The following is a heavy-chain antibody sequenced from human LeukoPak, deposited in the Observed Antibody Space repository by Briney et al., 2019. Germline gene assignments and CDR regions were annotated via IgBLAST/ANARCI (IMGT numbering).Heavy chain of an antibody. CDR3: ARDLQYCSGGSCNSPDYGMDV. J-gene: IGHJ6*02. CDR1: GFTFSSYG. D-gene: IGHD2-15*01. CDR2: LSYDGRNK. V-gene: IGHV3-30*03. Sequence: GGSLRLSCAASGFTFSSYGMHWVRQAPGKGLEWVAVLSYDGRNKYYADSLKGRFTISRDNSKNTLFLQMNSLRAEDTAVYYCARDLQYCSGGSCNSPDYGMDVWGQGTTVTVSS.